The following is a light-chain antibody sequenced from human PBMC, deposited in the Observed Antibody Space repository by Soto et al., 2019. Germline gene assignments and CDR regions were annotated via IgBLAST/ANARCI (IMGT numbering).Light chain of an antibody. J-gene: IGKJ4*01. V-gene: IGKV1-27*01. CDR1: QAISTY. CDR2: AAY. CDR3: QKYDNDPLT. Sequence: DIQMTQAPSSLSASVGDRVTITCRARQAISTYLAWYQQKPGKVPKLLISAAYTLQSGVPPRFSGSGSGTDFTLTISSLQPEDVATYYCQKYDNDPLTFGGGTKVEIK.